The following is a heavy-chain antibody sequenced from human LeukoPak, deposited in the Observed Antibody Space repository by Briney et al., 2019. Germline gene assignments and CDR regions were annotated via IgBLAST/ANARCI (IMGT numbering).Heavy chain of an antibody. J-gene: IGHJ4*02. CDR2: IYYSGST. CDR1: GGSISSGDYY. V-gene: IGHV4-30-4*01. D-gene: IGHD3-9*01. Sequence: SETLSLTCTVSGGSISSGDYYWSWIRQPPGKGLEWIGYIYYSGSTYYNPSLKSRVTISVDTSKNQFSLKLSSVTAADTAVYYCARETLTGYYYFDYWGQGTLVTASS. CDR3: ARETLTGYYYFDY.